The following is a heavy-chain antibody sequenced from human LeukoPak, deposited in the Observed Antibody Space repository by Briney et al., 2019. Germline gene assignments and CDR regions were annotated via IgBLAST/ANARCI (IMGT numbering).Heavy chain of an antibody. J-gene: IGHJ3*02. CDR2: ISSSSSYI. D-gene: IGHD1-1*01. Sequence: GGSLRLSFAASGFTFSSYSMNWVRQAPGKGLEWVSSISSSSSYIYYADSVKGRFTISRDNAKNSLYLQMNSLRAEDTAVYYCARDSDSWNDATDAFDIWGQGTMVTVSS. CDR1: GFTFSSYS. CDR3: ARDSDSWNDATDAFDI. V-gene: IGHV3-21*01.